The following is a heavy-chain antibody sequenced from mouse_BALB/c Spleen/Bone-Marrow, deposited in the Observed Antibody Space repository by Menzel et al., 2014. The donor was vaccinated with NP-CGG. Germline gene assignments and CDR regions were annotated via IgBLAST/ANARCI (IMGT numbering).Heavy chain of an antibody. CDR1: GFAFSSYD. CDR3: ARQILRGFGY. Sequence: EVQLVESGGGLVKPGGSLKLSCAASGFAFSSYDMSWVRQTPEKRLVWVAYISSGGGSTYYAGTVKGRFPISRDNAKNTLYLKMSSLKSEDTAMYYCARQILRGFGYWGQGIPVTVSA. J-gene: IGHJ3*02. CDR2: ISSGGGST. V-gene: IGHV5-12-1*01. D-gene: IGHD1-1*01.